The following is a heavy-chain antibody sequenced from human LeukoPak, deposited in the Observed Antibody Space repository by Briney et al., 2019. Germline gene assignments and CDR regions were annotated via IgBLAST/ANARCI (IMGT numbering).Heavy chain of an antibody. J-gene: IGHJ4*02. CDR1: GFTVSSNY. CDR2: IYSGGST. CDR3: ARGGYYDSSGTLDY. D-gene: IGHD3-22*01. V-gene: IGHV3-53*05. Sequence: PGGSLRLSCAASGFTVSSNYMSWARQAPGKGLQWVSVIYSGGSTYYADSVKGRFTISRDNSKNTLYLQMGSLRAEDMAVYYCARGGYYDSSGTLDYWGQGTLVTVSS.